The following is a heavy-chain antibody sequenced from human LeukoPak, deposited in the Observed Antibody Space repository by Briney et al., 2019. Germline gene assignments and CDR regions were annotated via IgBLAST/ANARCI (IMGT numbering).Heavy chain of an antibody. CDR2: IYYSGST. D-gene: IGHD3-22*01. V-gene: IGHV4-59*01. CDR3: ARCDSSGPKEGFDY. Sequence: SETLSLTCAVYGGSLSGYYWGWIRQRPGKGLGWVGYIYYSGSTNYTPSLKSRVTISVDTSKNQFSLKLSSVTAADTAVYYCARCDSSGPKEGFDYWGQGTLVTVSS. CDR1: GGSLSGYY. J-gene: IGHJ4*02.